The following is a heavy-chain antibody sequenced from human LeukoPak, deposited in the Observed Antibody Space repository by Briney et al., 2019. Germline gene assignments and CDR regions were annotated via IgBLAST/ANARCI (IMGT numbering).Heavy chain of an antibody. CDR3: ASVPLPGG. Sequence: PGGSLRLSCAASGFTFSSYAMHWVRQAPGKGLEWVAVISYDGSNKYYADSVKGRFTISRDNSKNTLYLQMNSLRAEDTAVYYCASVPLPGGGGQGTLVTVSS. CDR1: GFTFSSYA. J-gene: IGHJ4*02. D-gene: IGHD1-14*01. V-gene: IGHV3-30-3*01. CDR2: ISYDGSNK.